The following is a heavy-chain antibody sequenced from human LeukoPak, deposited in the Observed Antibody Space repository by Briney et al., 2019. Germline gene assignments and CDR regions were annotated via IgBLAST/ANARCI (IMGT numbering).Heavy chain of an antibody. D-gene: IGHD1-7*01. Sequence: GASVKGSCKVSGYTLTELSMHWVRQAPGKGLEWMGGFDPEDGVTIYAQKFQGRVTMTEDTSTDTAYMELSSLRSEDTAVYYCATDITGTTRWFDPWGQGTLVTVSS. CDR1: GYTLTELS. CDR3: ATDITGTTRWFDP. CDR2: FDPEDGVT. J-gene: IGHJ5*02. V-gene: IGHV1-24*01.